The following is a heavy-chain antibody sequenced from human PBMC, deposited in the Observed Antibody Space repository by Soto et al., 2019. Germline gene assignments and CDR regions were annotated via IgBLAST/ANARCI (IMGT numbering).Heavy chain of an antibody. CDR1: GFTFSSTA. CDR3: PSAGY. D-gene: IGHD6-25*01. V-gene: IGHV3-23*01. Sequence: SGGSLRLCCVASGFTFSSTAMSWVRQAPGKGLDWVSAISNSGTGTYYADSVKGRFTISRDNSDNTLFLQMSSLRADDTAVYYCPSAGYWGQATLVPVSS. CDR2: ISNSGTGT. J-gene: IGHJ4*02.